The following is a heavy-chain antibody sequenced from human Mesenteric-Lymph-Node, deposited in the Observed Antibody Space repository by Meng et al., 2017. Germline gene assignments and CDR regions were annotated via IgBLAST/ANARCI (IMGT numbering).Heavy chain of an antibody. CDR3: ASMGYSGYDQGWFDP. CDR2: IYYSGST. V-gene: IGHV4-59*01. J-gene: IGHJ5*02. D-gene: IGHD5-12*01. Sequence: SETLSLTCTVSGGSISSYYWSWIRQPPGKGLEWIGYIYYSGSTNYNPSLKSRVTISVDTSKNQFSLKLSSVTAAGTAVYYCASMGYSGYDQGWFDPWGQGTLVTVSS. CDR1: GGSISSYY.